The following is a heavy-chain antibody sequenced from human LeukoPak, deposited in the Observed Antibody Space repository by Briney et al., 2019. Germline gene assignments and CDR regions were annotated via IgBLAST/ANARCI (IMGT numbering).Heavy chain of an antibody. Sequence: GGSLRLSCAASGFTFSNYAISWVRQAPGKGLEWVSLISWDGGSTYYADSVKGRFTISRDNSKNSLYLQMNSLRTEDTALYYCAKDNDGVYDFWSGYYTGFFDYWGQGTLVTVSS. CDR3: AKDNDGVYDFWSGYYTGFFDY. J-gene: IGHJ4*02. CDR2: ISWDGGST. CDR1: GFTFSNYA. V-gene: IGHV3-43*02. D-gene: IGHD3-3*01.